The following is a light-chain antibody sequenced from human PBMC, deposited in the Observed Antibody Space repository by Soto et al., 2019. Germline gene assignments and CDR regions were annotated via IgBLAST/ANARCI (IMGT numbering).Light chain of an antibody. V-gene: IGLV2-14*03. J-gene: IGLJ1*01. CDR2: DVY. CDR1: RGDIGGYNY. Sequence: QSALTQPASVSASPGQSITVSCTGTRGDIGGYNYVSWYQQHPGKAPKLMIYDVYHRPSGVSNRFSASKSGNTASLTISGLQAEDEADYYCSSYTSSTTLVFGPGTKVTVL. CDR3: SSYTSSTTLV.